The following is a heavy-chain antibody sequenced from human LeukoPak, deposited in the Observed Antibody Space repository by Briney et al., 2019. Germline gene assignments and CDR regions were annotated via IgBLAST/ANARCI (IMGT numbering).Heavy chain of an antibody. CDR1: GYTFTSYG. CDR3: ARDQGSSGWYERGSYYYYYYMDV. D-gene: IGHD6-19*01. Sequence: GASVKVSCKASGYTFTSYGISWVRQAPGQGLEWMGWISAYNGNTNYAQKLQGRVTMTTDTSTSTAYMELRSLRSDDTAVYYCARDQGSSGWYERGSYYYYYYMDVWGKGTTVTVSS. V-gene: IGHV1-18*01. J-gene: IGHJ6*03. CDR2: ISAYNGNT.